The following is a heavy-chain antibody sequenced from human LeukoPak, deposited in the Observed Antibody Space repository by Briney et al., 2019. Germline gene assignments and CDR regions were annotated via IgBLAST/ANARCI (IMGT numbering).Heavy chain of an antibody. J-gene: IGHJ4*02. CDR1: GFTFTSAW. CDR2: LKSKADGEIS. Sequence: PGGSLRLSCAASGFTFTSAWMNWVRQAPGKGLEWLGRLKSKADGEISDYAEPVKGRFTFPREDSKNTLYLLMNSLKTEDTSVYYGTTTYHYDSSPGSFDYWGQGTLVTVSS. V-gene: IGHV3-15*01. CDR3: TTTYHYDSSPGSFDY. D-gene: IGHD3-22*01.